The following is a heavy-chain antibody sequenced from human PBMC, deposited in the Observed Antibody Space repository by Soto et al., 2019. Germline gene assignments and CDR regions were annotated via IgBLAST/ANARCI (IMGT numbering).Heavy chain of an antibody. CDR3: ARDLLTGTTDYYYYYGMDV. CDR2: IYYSGST. D-gene: IGHD1-7*01. Sequence: SGILSVTCTVSGGNISSYDWSWILQHPGKGLEWIGYIYYSGSTNYNPSLKSRVTISVDTSKNQFSLKLSSVTAADTAVYYCARDLLTGTTDYYYYYGMDVWGQGTTVTV. V-gene: IGHV4-59*01. J-gene: IGHJ6*02. CDR1: GGNISSYD.